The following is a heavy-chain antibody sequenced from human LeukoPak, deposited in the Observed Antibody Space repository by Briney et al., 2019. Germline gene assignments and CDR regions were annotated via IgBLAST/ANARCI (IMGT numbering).Heavy chain of an antibody. Sequence: HPGGSLRLSCAASGFTFSSYEMNWVRQAPGKGLEWVSYISSSGSTIYYADSVKGRFTISRDNAKNSLYLQMNSLRAEDTALYYCAKGPNYYGSGSYGDAFDIWGQGTMVTVSS. CDR1: GFTFSSYE. J-gene: IGHJ3*02. V-gene: IGHV3-48*03. D-gene: IGHD3-10*01. CDR3: AKGPNYYGSGSYGDAFDI. CDR2: ISSSGSTI.